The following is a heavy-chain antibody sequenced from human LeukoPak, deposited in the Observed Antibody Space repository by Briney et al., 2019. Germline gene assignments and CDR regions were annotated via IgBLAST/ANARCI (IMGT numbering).Heavy chain of an antibody. J-gene: IGHJ3*02. CDR2: IKPDESEK. CDR1: GFTFRNYG. V-gene: IGHV3-7*01. CDR3: VRDGLWSFDI. D-gene: IGHD3-16*01. Sequence: PGGSLRLSCAASGFTFRNYGMHWVRQAPGKGLEWVATIKPDESEKFYLDSVKGRFTISRDNAKNSLYLQMNSLRAEDTAVYYCVRDGLWSFDIWGQGTVVTVSS.